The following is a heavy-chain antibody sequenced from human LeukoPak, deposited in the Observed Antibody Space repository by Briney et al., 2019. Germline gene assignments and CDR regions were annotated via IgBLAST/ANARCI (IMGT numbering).Heavy chain of an antibody. J-gene: IGHJ4*02. D-gene: IGHD1-26*01. CDR1: GYTFTGYY. CDR3: ARVIVGATHDY. Sequence: GESLKISCKASGYTFTGYYMHWVRQAPGQGLEWMGWINPNSGGTNYAQKFQGRVTMTRDTSISTAYMELSRLRSDDTAVYYCARVIVGATHDYWGQGTLVTVSS. CDR2: INPNSGGT. V-gene: IGHV1-2*02.